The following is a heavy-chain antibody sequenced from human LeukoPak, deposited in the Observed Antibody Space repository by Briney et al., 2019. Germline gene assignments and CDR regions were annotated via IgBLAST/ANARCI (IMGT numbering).Heavy chain of an antibody. Sequence: PSETLSLSCTDSGGSISSYYWSWIRQPPGKGLEWIGYIYYSGSTNYNPSLKSRVTISVDTSKNQFSLKLSSVTAADTAVYYCARAGYYYGSGSYHDFDYWGQGTLVTVSS. CDR3: ARAGYYYGSGSYHDFDY. D-gene: IGHD3-10*01. CDR1: GGSISSYY. V-gene: IGHV4-59*01. CDR2: IYYSGST. J-gene: IGHJ4*02.